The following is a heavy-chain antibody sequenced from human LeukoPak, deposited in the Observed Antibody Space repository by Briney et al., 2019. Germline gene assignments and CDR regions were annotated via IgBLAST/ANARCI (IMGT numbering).Heavy chain of an antibody. CDR2: INPGGSEK. D-gene: IGHD4-17*01. CDR3: ARHGDFCFDT. V-gene: IGHV3-7*03. CDR1: GFTFSHYW. J-gene: IGHJ5*02. Sequence: HAGGSLRLSCVVSGFTFSHYWMNWVRQAPGKGLEYVAYINPGGSEKNCVDSVKVRFTISRDNAQNTLFLQMNSLRAEATALYSCARHGDFCFDTWGQGTPVTVS.